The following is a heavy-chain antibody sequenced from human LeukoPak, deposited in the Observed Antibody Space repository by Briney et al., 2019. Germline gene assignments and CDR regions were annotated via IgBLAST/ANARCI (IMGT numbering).Heavy chain of an antibody. Sequence: GASVKVSCKASGGTFSSYAISWVRQAPGQGLEWMGGIIPIFGTANYAQKFQGRVTITADESTSTAYMELGSLRSEDTAVYYCARPQPERIVGDSAGAFDIWGQGTMVTVSS. CDR2: IIPIFGTA. J-gene: IGHJ3*02. D-gene: IGHD1-26*01. V-gene: IGHV1-69*13. CDR1: GGTFSSYA. CDR3: ARPQPERIVGDSAGAFDI.